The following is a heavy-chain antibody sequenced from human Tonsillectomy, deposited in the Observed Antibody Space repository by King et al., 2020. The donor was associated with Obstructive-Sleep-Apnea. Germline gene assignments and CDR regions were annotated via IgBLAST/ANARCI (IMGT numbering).Heavy chain of an antibody. Sequence: VQLVESGGGLVQPGRSLRLSCTASGLTFGDYAMSWFRQAPGKGLEWVGFIRSKAYGGTTEYAASVKGRVTISRDDSKSIAYLQMNSLKTEDTAVYYCTRWSPYYDILTGYSYGMDVWGQGTTVTVSS. CDR1: GLTFGDYA. CDR3: TRWSPYYDILTGYSYGMDV. CDR2: IRSKAYGGTT. D-gene: IGHD3-9*01. J-gene: IGHJ6*02. V-gene: IGHV3-49*03.